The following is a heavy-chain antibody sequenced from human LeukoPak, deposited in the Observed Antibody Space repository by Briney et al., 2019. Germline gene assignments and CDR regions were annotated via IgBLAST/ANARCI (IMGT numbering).Heavy chain of an antibody. D-gene: IGHD2-2*01. CDR3: ARETRGYCSSTSCPGYFDY. V-gene: IGHV4-61*01. CDR1: GGSISSSSYY. J-gene: IGHJ4*02. CDR2: IYYSGST. Sequence: SETLSLTCTVSGGSISSSSYYWSWIRQPPGKGLEWIGYIYYSGSTNYNPSLKSRVTISVDTSKNQFSLKLSSVTAADTAVYYCARETRGYCSSTSCPGYFDYWGQGTLVTVSS.